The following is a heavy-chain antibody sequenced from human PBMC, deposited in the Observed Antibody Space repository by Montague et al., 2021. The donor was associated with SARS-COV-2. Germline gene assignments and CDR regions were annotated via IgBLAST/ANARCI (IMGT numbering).Heavy chain of an antibody. CDR2: IKQDGSET. J-gene: IGHJ4*02. Sequence: SLRRSCAASGLAISMYWMTWVRQAPGKGLEWVANIKQDGSETYYADSVKGRFSISRDNTKNSLYLQLNSLRADDTAVYYCGFNSVAGAGDSLGQGTLVTVSS. CDR3: GFNSVAGAGDS. CDR1: GLAISMYW. D-gene: IGHD6-13*01. V-gene: IGHV3-7*01.